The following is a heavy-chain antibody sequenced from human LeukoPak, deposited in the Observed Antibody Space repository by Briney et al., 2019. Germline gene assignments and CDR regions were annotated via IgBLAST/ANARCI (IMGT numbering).Heavy chain of an antibody. D-gene: IGHD6-19*01. Sequence: PGGSLRLSCAASGFTFTSYSMSWVRQAPGKGLEWVSGTSDRGDYTYYADSVKGRFTISRDNAKNSLSLQMNSLRAEDTAVYYCAREVAGFDYWGQGTLVTVSS. V-gene: IGHV3-23*01. CDR2: TSDRGDYT. CDR1: GFTFTSYS. J-gene: IGHJ4*02. CDR3: AREVAGFDY.